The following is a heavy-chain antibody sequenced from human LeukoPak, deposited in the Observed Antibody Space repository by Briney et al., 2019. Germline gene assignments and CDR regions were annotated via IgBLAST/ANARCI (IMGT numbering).Heavy chain of an antibody. D-gene: IGHD1-1*01. CDR2: IFQSGST. CDR3: ARVGSDWNDVRYNWFDP. J-gene: IGHJ5*02. V-gene: IGHV4-30-2*01. CDR1: GGSISSGDYS. Sequence: SETLSPTCAVSGGSISSGDYSWSWIRQPPGKGLEWIGYIFQSGSTYYNPSLKSRVTISVDRSKNQFSLKLSSVTAADTAVYYCARVGSDWNDVRYNWFDPWGQGTLVTVSS.